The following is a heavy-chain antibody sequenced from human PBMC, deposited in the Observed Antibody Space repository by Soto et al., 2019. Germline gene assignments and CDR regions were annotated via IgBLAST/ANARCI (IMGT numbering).Heavy chain of an antibody. Sequence: QVQLVQSGAEVKKPGASVKVSCKASGYTFTSYDINWVRQATGQGLEWMGWMNPNSGNTGYAQKSQCKVTMPSNPSISTPYMALPSLRSEDTAFSYCARSPHATLTSLCSKLNCFPPCGQGTLLTLSS. V-gene: IGHV1-8*01. CDR2: MNPNSGNT. D-gene: IGHD1-7*01. CDR3: ARSPHATLTSLCSKLNCFPP. CDR1: GYTFTSYD. J-gene: IGHJ5*02.